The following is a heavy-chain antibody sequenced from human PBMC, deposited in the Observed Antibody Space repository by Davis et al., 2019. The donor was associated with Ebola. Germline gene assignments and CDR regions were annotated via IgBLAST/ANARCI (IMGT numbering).Heavy chain of an antibody. J-gene: IGHJ4*02. CDR2: IYYSGST. CDR1: GGSISSYY. V-gene: IGHV4-59*12. Sequence: SETLSLTCTVSGGSISSYYWSWIRQPPGKGLEWIGYIYYSGSTNYNPSLKSRVTISVDTSKNQFSLKLSSVTAADTAVYYCATYEDTAMVIDYWGQGTLVTVSS. CDR3: ATYEDTAMVIDY. D-gene: IGHD5-18*01.